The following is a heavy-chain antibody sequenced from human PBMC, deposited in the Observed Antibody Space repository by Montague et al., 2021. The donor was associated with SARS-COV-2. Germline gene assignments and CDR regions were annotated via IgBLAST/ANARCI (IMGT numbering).Heavy chain of an antibody. D-gene: IGHD3-3*01. V-gene: IGHV3-48*03. Sequence: SLRLSCAASGFTFSSYEMNWIRQAPGKGLEWVSYISSSCSTIYYXDSXKGLFTISRDNAKNSLYLQMNSLRAEDTAVYYCARRASYYDFWSGSMEYFDYWGQGTLVTVSS. CDR2: ISSSCSTI. CDR3: ARRASYYDFWSGSMEYFDY. CDR1: GFTFSSYE. J-gene: IGHJ4*02.